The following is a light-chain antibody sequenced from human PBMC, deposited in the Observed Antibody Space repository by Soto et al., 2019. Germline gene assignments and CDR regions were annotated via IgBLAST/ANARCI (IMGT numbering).Light chain of an antibody. CDR1: SSDIGGYKY. Sequence: QSVLTQPASVSGSPGQSITISCTGTSSDIGGYKYVSWYQHHPGRAPKFIIYEVNNRPSGVSNRFSGSKSGNTASLTIAGLQTEHEADYYCLSYTRNTTLLFGGGTKLTVL. CDR3: LSYTRNTTLL. CDR2: EVN. J-gene: IGLJ2*01. V-gene: IGLV2-14*01.